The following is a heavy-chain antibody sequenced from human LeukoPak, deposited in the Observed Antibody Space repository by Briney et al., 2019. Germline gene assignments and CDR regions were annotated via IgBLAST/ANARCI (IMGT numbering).Heavy chain of an antibody. J-gene: IGHJ4*02. Sequence: ASVKVSCKASGYTFTTYGISWVRQAPGQGREWMGWISAYNGNTNYAQKLQGRVTMTTDTSTSIVYMELRSLRSDDTAVYYCARDPEVGATVFDYWGQGTLVTVSS. CDR1: GYTFTTYG. V-gene: IGHV1-18*01. D-gene: IGHD1-26*01. CDR3: ARDPEVGATVFDY. CDR2: ISAYNGNT.